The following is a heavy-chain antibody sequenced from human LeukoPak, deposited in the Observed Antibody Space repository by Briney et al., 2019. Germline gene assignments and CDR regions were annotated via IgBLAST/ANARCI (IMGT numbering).Heavy chain of an antibody. Sequence: ASVKVSCKASGGTFSSYTISWVRQAPGQGLEWMGGIIPIFGTANYAQKFQGRVTITADESTSTAYMELSSLRSEDTAVYYCASRHCSGGGCYFAGADPFDYWGQGTLVTVSS. CDR1: GGTFSSYT. J-gene: IGHJ4*02. CDR2: IIPIFGTA. CDR3: ASRHCSGGGCYFAGADPFDY. D-gene: IGHD2-15*01. V-gene: IGHV1-69*13.